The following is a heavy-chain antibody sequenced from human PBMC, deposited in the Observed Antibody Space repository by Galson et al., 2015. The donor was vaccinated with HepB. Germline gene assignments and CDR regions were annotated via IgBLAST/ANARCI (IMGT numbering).Heavy chain of an antibody. CDR2: VGGDGSIT. J-gene: IGHJ5*01. D-gene: IGHD2-21*01. CDR1: GFIFISYA. CDR3: AREGNCAGGCYHFDS. V-gene: IGHV3-74*03. Sequence: SLRLSCATSGFIFISYAMHWVRQIPGKGLVWVSRVGGDGSITMSADSVKGRFTISRDDAKNTLYLQMNSLRVEDTAVYYCAREGNCAGGCYHFDSWGQGTLVTVPS.